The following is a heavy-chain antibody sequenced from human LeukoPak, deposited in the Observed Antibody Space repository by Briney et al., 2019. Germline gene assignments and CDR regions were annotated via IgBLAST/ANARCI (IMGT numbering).Heavy chain of an antibody. CDR1: GFTFSSYW. Sequence: PGGSLRLSCAASGFTFSSYWMHWVRQAPGKGLVWVSRINGDGSGTSYADSVKGRFTISRDNAKNTLYLQMNSLRAEDTAVYYCAREAAGGWFDPWGQGTLVTVSS. CDR2: INGDGSGT. CDR3: AREAAGGWFDP. V-gene: IGHV3-74*01. J-gene: IGHJ5*02. D-gene: IGHD6-13*01.